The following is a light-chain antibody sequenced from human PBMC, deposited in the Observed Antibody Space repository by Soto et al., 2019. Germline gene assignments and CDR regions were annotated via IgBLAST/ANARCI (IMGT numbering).Light chain of an antibody. V-gene: IGKV1-8*01. Sequence: AIRMSQSPSSLSASTGHRVTITCRASQGISSYLVWYQQKPGKAPKRLIYAASSLQSGVPSRFSGSGSGTEFTLTISSLQPEDFATYYCLQHNSYPWTFGQGTKVDIK. CDR2: AAS. J-gene: IGKJ1*01. CDR3: LQHNSYPWT. CDR1: QGISSY.